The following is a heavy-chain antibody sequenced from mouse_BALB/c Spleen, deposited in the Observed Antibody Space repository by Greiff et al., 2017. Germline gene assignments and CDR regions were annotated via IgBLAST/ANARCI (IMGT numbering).Heavy chain of an antibody. V-gene: IGHV5-6*01. Sequence: EVNLVESGGDLVKPGGSLKLSCAASGFTFSSYGMSWVRQTPDKRLEWVATISSGGSYTYYPDSVKGRFTISRDNAKNTLYLQMSSLKSEDTAMYYCARSYGYFDYWGQGTTLTVSS. D-gene: IGHD1-1*02. CDR3: ARSYGYFDY. CDR1: GFTFSSYG. CDR2: ISSGGSYT. J-gene: IGHJ2*01.